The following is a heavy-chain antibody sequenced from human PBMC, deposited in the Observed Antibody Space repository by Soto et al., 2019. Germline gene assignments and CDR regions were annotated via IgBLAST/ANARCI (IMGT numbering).Heavy chain of an antibody. D-gene: IGHD6-6*01. CDR1: GFAFSSYW. Sequence: GGSLRLSRAASGFAFSSYWMSWVRQAPGKGLEWVANIKKDGSEEYYVDSVKGRFTISRDSAKNSLYLKMNSLRAEDTAVYYCATSSDTGYIFDFWGQGTLVTVSS. CDR3: ATSSDTGYIFDF. J-gene: IGHJ4*02. V-gene: IGHV3-7*01. CDR2: IKKDGSEE.